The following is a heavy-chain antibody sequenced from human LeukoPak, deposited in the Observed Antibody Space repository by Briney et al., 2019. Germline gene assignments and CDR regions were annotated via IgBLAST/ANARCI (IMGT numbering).Heavy chain of an antibody. CDR1: GGSISSSSDY. V-gene: IGHV4-39*07. D-gene: IGHD2-2*01. J-gene: IGHJ4*02. CDR2: IYFSGST. CDR3: ARVGKYQLLTFDY. Sequence: KPSETLSLTCTVSGGSISSSSDYWGWIRQPPGKGLEWIGSIYFSGSTYYNPSLKSRVTISVDTSKNQFSLKLSSVTAADTAVYYCARVGKYQLLTFDYWGQGTLVTVSS.